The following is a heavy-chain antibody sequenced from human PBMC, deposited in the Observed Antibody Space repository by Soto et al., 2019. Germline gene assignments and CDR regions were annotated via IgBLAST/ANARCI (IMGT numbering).Heavy chain of an antibody. D-gene: IGHD6-6*01. CDR2: ISSSSSYI. CDR1: GFTFSSYS. V-gene: IGHV3-21*01. Sequence: GGSLRLSCAASGFTFSSYSMNWVRQAPGKGLEWVSSISSSSSYIYYADSVKGRFTISRDNAKNSLYLQMNSLRAEDTAVYYCAREGGSSEYPDYYGMDVWGQGTTVTVSS. J-gene: IGHJ6*02. CDR3: AREGGSSEYPDYYGMDV.